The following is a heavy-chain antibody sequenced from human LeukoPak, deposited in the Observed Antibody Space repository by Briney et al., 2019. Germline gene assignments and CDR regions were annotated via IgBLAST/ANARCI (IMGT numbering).Heavy chain of an antibody. Sequence: SETLSLTCTVSGGSISSYYWSWIRQPPGKGLEWIGYIYYSGSTNYNPSLKSRVIISVDTSKNQFSLKLSSVTAADTAVYYCARTVVTPYFDYWGQGTLVTVSS. CDR3: ARTVVTPYFDY. V-gene: IGHV4-59*01. D-gene: IGHD4-23*01. CDR2: IYYSGST. J-gene: IGHJ4*02. CDR1: GGSISSYY.